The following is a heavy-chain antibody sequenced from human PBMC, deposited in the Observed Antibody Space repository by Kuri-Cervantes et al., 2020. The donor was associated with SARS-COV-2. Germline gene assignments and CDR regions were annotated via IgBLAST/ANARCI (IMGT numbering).Heavy chain of an antibody. CDR1: GGSISSGGYY. J-gene: IGHJ2*01. CDR2: IYHSGST. V-gene: IGHV4-30-2*01. CDR3: ARSQDWGEWYFDL. Sequence: SETLSLTCTVSGGSISSGGYYWSWIRQPPGKGLEWIGYIYHSGSTYYNPSLKSRVTISVDRSKNQFSLKLSSVTAADTAVYYCARSQDWGEWYFDLWGHGTLVTVSS. D-gene: IGHD3-16*01.